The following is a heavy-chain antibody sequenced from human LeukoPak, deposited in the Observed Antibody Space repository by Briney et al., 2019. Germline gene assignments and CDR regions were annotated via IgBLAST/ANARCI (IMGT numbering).Heavy chain of an antibody. V-gene: IGHV3-23*01. CDR3: ARHPTGYPNWFDA. CDR1: GFTFDDYV. Sequence: PGGSLRLSCLASGFTFDDYVMTWVRQAAGKRLEWISSIRGSGEPTYYADSVKGRFTISRDNSKNTLYLEMNTLRVEDTALYYCARHPTGYPNWFDAWGQGTLVTVSS. D-gene: IGHD5-18*01. J-gene: IGHJ5*02. CDR2: IRGSGEPT.